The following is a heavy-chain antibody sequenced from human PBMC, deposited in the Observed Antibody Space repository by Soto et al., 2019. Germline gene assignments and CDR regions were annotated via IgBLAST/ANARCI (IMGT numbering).Heavy chain of an antibody. CDR1: GDTFTIYG. D-gene: IGHD6-13*01. CDR2: INAGNSNT. Sequence: VASVKVSCKASGDTFTIYGMQWVRQAPGQRLEWMGWINAGNSNTKYSQKFQGRVSITRDTSANTDYMELSSLRSEDTAVYYCAREHSSSWYFDYWGPGTLVTVSS. CDR3: AREHSSSWYFDY. V-gene: IGHV1-3*01. J-gene: IGHJ4*02.